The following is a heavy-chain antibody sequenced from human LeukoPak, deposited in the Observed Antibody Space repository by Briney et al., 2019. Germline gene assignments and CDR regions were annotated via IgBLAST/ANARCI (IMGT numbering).Heavy chain of an antibody. D-gene: IGHD6-19*01. V-gene: IGHV3-7*04. CDR3: ARDRPSGWYLQYYFNY. Sequence: PGGSLRLSCAASGFTFSSYAMSWVRQAPGKGLEWVANIKPDGSEKNYVDSVKGRFTISRDNAKNSLYLQMDSLRAEDTAVYYCARDRPSGWYLQYYFNYWGQGNLVTVSS. CDR2: IKPDGSEK. J-gene: IGHJ4*02. CDR1: GFTFSSYA.